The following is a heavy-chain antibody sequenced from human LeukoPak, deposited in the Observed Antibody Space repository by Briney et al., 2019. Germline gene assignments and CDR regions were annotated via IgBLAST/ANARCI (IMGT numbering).Heavy chain of an antibody. CDR3: AREDYYGSGSYYKRSPQYDI. J-gene: IGHJ3*02. CDR1: GYTFTSYY. V-gene: IGHV1-46*01. Sequence: ASVTVSCKASGYTFTSYYMHWVRQAPGQGLEWMGIINPSGGSTSYAQKFQGRVTMTRDTSTSTVYMELSSLRSEDTAVYYCAREDYYGSGSYYKRSPQYDIWGQGTMVTVSS. CDR2: INPSGGST. D-gene: IGHD3-10*01.